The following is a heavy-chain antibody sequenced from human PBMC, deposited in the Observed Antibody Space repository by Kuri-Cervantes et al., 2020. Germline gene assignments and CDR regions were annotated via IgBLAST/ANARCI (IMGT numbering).Heavy chain of an antibody. Sequence: SETLSLTCAVSGGSISSSNWWSWVRQPPGKGLEWIGEIYHSGSTNYNPSLKSRVTISVDKSKNQFSLKLSSVTAADTAVYYCARGEVGATEWFDPWGQGTLVTVSS. CDR3: ARGEVGATEWFDP. J-gene: IGHJ5*02. CDR1: GGSISSSNW. V-gene: IGHV4-4*02. CDR2: IYHSGST. D-gene: IGHD1-26*01.